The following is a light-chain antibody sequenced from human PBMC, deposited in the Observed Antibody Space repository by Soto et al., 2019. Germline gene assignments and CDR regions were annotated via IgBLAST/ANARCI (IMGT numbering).Light chain of an antibody. CDR3: QQYHSVPLT. CDR2: DTS. J-gene: IGKJ4*01. Sequence: DIQMTQSPSSLSASVGDRVTITCQASQDITNYLNWYQQRPGKAPKLLLYDTSILEAGVPSRFSGSGFGTEFSFTISSLQPEDFGTYYCQQYHSVPLTFGGGTKVEIK. V-gene: IGKV1-33*01. CDR1: QDITNY.